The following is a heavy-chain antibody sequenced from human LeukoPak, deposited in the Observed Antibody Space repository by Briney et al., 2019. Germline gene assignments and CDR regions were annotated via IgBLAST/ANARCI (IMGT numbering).Heavy chain of an antibody. J-gene: IGHJ3*02. CDR1: GFTLDDYA. CDR2: ISWNSGSI. V-gene: IGHV3-9*01. CDR3: AKDIAADTAQGDDAFDI. D-gene: IGHD5-18*01. Sequence: PGGSLRLSCAASGFTLDDYAMHWVRRAPGKGLEWVSGISWNSGSIGYADSVKGRFTISRDNAKNSLYLQMNSLRAEDTALYYCAKDIAADTAQGDDAFDIWGQGTMVTVSS.